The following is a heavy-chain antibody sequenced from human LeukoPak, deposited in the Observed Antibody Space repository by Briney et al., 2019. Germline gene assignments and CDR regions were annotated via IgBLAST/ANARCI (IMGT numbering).Heavy chain of an antibody. CDR1: GGSISSGDYY. J-gene: IGHJ3*02. CDR2: IYYSGST. Sequence: SETLSLTCTVSGGSISSGDYYWSWIRQPPGKGLEWIGYIYYSGSTYYNTSLKSRVPISEDTSKNQFSLKLSSVTAADTAVYYCASARKDSFDIWGQGTMVTVSS. V-gene: IGHV4-30-4*01. CDR3: ASARKDSFDI.